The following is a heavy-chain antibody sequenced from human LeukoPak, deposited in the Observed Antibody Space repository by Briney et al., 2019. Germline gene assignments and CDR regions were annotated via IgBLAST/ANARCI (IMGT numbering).Heavy chain of an antibody. CDR1: GGTFSSYA. J-gene: IGHJ6*02. D-gene: IGHD2-15*01. CDR3: AADPEYCSGGSCYQGYYYYYGMDV. Sequence: ASVKVSCKASGGTFSSYAISWVRQAPGQGLEWMGGIIPIFGTANYAQKFQGRVTITADESTSTAYMELSSLRSEDTAVYYCAADPEYCSGGSCYQGYYYYYGMDVWGQGTTVTVSS. V-gene: IGHV1-69*01. CDR2: IIPIFGTA.